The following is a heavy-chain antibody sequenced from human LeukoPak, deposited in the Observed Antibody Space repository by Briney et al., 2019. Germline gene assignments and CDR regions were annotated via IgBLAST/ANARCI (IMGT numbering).Heavy chain of an antibody. CDR1: GYTFTSYY. V-gene: IGHV1-46*01. Sequence: ASVKVSCKASGYTFTSYYMHWVRQAPGQGLEWMGIINPSGGSTSYAQKFQGRVTTTRDMSTSTVYMELSSLRSEDTAVYYCARGTIFGVVAYANWFDPWGQGTPVTVSS. CDR3: ARGTIFGVVAYANWFDP. J-gene: IGHJ5*02. CDR2: INPSGGST. D-gene: IGHD3-3*01.